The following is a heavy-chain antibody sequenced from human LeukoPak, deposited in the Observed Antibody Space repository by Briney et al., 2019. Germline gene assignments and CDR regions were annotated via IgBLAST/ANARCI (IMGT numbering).Heavy chain of an antibody. J-gene: IGHJ4*02. D-gene: IGHD3-22*01. CDR1: GGSISSNSYY. CDR2: VYYSGST. V-gene: IGHV4-39*07. Sequence: SDTLSLTCTVSGGSISSNSYYWGWIRQPPGKGLEWIGSVYYSGSTYYNPSLKSRVTMSVDTSKNQFSLKLSSVTAADTAVYYCARAYSSGYPLNYWGQGTLVTVSS. CDR3: ARAYSSGYPLNY.